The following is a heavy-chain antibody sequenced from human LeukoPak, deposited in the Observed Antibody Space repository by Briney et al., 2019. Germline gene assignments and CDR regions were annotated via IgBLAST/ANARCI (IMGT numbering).Heavy chain of an antibody. D-gene: IGHD6-19*01. J-gene: IGHJ4*02. Sequence: GGSLRLSCAASRFTFSDYYMTWIRQAPGKGLEWVSYISSSGSTISYADSVKGRFTISRDNAKKSLYLQMNSLRAEDTAVYYCAKGLYSSGWLFDYWGQGTLVTVSS. CDR3: AKGLYSSGWLFDY. CDR2: ISSSGSTI. CDR1: RFTFSDYY. V-gene: IGHV3-11*01.